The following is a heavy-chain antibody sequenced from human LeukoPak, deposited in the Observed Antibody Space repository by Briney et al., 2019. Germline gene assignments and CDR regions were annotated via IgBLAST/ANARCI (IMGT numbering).Heavy chain of an antibody. CDR1: GYTLTELS. CDR3: AKSLSPEIAAATLFDY. Sequence: ASVKVSCKVSGYTLTELSMHWVRQAPGKGLEWMGGFDPEDGETIYAQKFQGRVTMTEDTSTDTAYMELSSLRTEDTALYYCAKSLSPEIAAATLFDYWGQGTLVTVSS. CDR2: FDPEDGET. J-gene: IGHJ4*02. D-gene: IGHD6-13*01. V-gene: IGHV1-24*01.